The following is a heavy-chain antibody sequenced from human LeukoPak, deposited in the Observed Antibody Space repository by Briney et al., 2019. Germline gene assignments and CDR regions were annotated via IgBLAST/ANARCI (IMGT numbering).Heavy chain of an antibody. CDR1: GFSFRSYW. V-gene: IGHV3-23*01. Sequence: GGSLRLSCVASGFSFRSYWMSWVRQAPGKGLEWVSAISGSGGSTYYADSVKGRFTISRDNSKNTLYPQMNSLRAEDTAVYYCAKFMHSSGLLRTGNYFDYWGQGTLVTVSS. CDR3: AKFMHSSGLLRTGNYFDY. CDR2: ISGSGGST. J-gene: IGHJ4*02. D-gene: IGHD6-19*01.